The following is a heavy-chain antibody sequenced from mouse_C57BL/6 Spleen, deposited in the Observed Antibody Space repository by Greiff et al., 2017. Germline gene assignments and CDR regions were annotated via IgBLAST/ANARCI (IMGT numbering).Heavy chain of an antibody. J-gene: IGHJ4*01. CDR2: IHPNSGST. V-gene: IGHV1-64*01. CDR1: GYTFTSYW. Sequence: QVQLQQSGAELVKPGASVKLSCKASGYTFTSYWMHWVKQRPGQGLEWIGMIHPNSGSTNYNEKFKSKATLTVDKSSSTAYMQLSSLTSEDSAVYYCARDYYGSSYPYYAMDYWGQGTSVTVSS. CDR3: ARDYYGSSYPYYAMDY. D-gene: IGHD1-1*01.